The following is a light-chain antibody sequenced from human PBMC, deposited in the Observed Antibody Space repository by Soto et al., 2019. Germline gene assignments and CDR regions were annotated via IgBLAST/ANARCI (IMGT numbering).Light chain of an antibody. CDR1: SSDVGSYNL. CDR2: EGS. CDR3: CSYAGSSRV. J-gene: IGLJ2*01. V-gene: IGLV2-23*01. Sequence: QSALTQPASVSGSPGQSITISCTGTSSDVGSYNLVSWYQQHPGKAPKLMIYEGSKRPSGVSNSFSGSKSGNPASLTISGLQAEDEADYYCCSYAGSSRVFGGGTKLTVL.